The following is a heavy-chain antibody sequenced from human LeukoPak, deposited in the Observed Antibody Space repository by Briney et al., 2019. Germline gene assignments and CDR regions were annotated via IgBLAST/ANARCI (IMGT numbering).Heavy chain of an antibody. Sequence: PGGSLRLSCAASGFTFSSYSMNWVRQAPGKGLEWVSSISSSSSYIYYADSVKGRFTISRDNAKNSLYLQMNSLRAEDTALYYCAKANNQLEAFDIWGQGTMVTVSS. CDR1: GFTFSSYS. CDR2: ISSSSSYI. J-gene: IGHJ3*02. V-gene: IGHV3-21*04. CDR3: AKANNQLEAFDI. D-gene: IGHD6-13*01.